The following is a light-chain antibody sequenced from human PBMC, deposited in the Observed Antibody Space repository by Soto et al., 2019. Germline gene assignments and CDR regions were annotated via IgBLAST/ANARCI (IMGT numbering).Light chain of an antibody. J-gene: IGLJ1*01. V-gene: IGLV1-51*02. CDR1: SSKIGNYY. CDR3: GTWDSSLNLFV. Sequence: QSVLTQPPSVSAAPGQKVTMSCSGGSSKIGNYYVSWHQQLPGTAPTLVIYENDKRPSGIHDRFSGSTAGTSATLGITGLQTGDEADYYRGTWDSSLNLFVFGTGTKLTVL. CDR2: END.